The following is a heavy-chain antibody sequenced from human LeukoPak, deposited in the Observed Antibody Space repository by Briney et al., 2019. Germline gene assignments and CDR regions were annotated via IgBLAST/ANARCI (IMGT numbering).Heavy chain of an antibody. CDR1: GFTFSSYG. J-gene: IGHJ3*02. D-gene: IGHD3-10*01. CDR2: IWYDGSNK. CDR3: ASHGSSDDVFHI. V-gene: IGHV3-33*08. Sequence: GGSLRLSCAASGFTFSSYGMHWVRQAPGKGLEWVAVIWYDGSNKYYADSVKGRFTISRDNSKNTLYLQMNSLRAEDTAVYYCASHGSSDDVFHIWGQGTMVTVSS.